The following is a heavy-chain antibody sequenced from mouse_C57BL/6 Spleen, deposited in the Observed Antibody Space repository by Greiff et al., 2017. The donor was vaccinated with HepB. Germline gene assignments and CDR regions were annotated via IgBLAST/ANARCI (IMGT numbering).Heavy chain of an antibody. CDR2: IYPRSGNT. CDR1: GYTFTSYG. J-gene: IGHJ1*03. Sequence: VKLQESGAELARPGASVKLSCKASGYTFTSYGISWVKQRTGQGLEWIGEIYPRSGNTYYNEKFKGKATLTADKSSSTAYMELRSLTSEDSAVYFCARSYDGYYGYFDVWGTGTTVTVSS. V-gene: IGHV1-81*01. D-gene: IGHD2-3*01. CDR3: ARSYDGYYGYFDV.